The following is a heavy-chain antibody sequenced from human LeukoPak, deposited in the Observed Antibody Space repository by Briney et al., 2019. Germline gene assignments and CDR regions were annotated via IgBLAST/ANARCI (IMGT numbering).Heavy chain of an antibody. J-gene: IGHJ3*02. D-gene: IGHD3-3*01. CDR3: AKEYYDFWSGYFNDAFDI. Sequence: GGSLRLSCAASGFTFSSYGMHWVRQAPGKGLEWVAFIRYDGSNKYYADSVKGRFTISRDNSKNTLYLQMNSLRAEDTAVYYCAKEYYDFWSGYFNDAFDIWGQGTMVTVSS. CDR2: IRYDGSNK. CDR1: GFTFSSYG. V-gene: IGHV3-30*02.